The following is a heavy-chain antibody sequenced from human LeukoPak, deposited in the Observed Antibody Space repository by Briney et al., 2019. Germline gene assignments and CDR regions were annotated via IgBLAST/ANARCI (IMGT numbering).Heavy chain of an antibody. V-gene: IGHV3-23*01. Sequence: GGSLRLSCAASGFTFSSYGMSWVRQAPGKGLEWVSIVSDSGGSTYYADSVKGRFTISRDNSKNTLYLQMNSLRAEDSAIYYCAKRVSYSSGSHLDYWGQGTLVTVSS. CDR2: VSDSGGST. CDR1: GFTFSSYG. J-gene: IGHJ4*02. CDR3: AKRVSYSSGSHLDY. D-gene: IGHD3-10*01.